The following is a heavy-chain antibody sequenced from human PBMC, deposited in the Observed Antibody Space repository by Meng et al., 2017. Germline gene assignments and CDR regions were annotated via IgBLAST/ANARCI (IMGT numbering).Heavy chain of an antibody. CDR2: IYSSGST. J-gene: IGHJ5*02. CDR1: GGSISSYY. Sequence: SEPLSLTCTVPGGSISSYYWSWFRQPPGKGLGWIGYIYSSGSTNYNPSLKSRVTISVDTSKNQFSLKLSSVTAADTAVCYCVRVPVGSSWFDPWGQGTLVTVSS. V-gene: IGHV4-59*01. CDR3: VRVPVGSSWFDP. D-gene: IGHD2-2*01.